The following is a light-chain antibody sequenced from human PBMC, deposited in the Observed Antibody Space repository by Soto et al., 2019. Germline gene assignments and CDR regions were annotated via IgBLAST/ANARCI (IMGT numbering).Light chain of an antibody. V-gene: IGLV2-8*01. CDR3: SSYAGSNNLV. CDR2: EVS. Sequence: QSALTQPPSASGSPGQSVTISCTGTSSDVGGSNYVSWYQQHPGKAPKLMIYEVSKRPSGVPDRFSGSKSGNTASLTVSGSQAEDEADYYCSSYAGSNNLVFGGGTQLTVL. J-gene: IGLJ2*01. CDR1: SSDVGGSNY.